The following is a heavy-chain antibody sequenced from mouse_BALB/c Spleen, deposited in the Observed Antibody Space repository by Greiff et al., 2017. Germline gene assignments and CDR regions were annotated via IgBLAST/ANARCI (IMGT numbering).Heavy chain of an antibody. CDR2: IYPGDGDT. CDR1: GYAFSSSW. J-gene: IGHJ2*01. CDR3: ARRDGNLYFDY. V-gene: IGHV1-82*01. Sequence: VKLQESGPELVKPGASVKISCKASGYAFSSSWMNWVKQRPGQGLEWIGRIYPGDGDTNYNGKFKGKATLTADKSSSTAYMQLSSLTSVDSAVYFCARRDGNLYFDYWGQGTTLTVSS. D-gene: IGHD2-1*01.